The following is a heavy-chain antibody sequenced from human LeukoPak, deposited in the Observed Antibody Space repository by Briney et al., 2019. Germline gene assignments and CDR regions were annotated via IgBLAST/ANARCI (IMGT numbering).Heavy chain of an antibody. J-gene: IGHJ4*02. CDR3: ARGPSGYHNT. CDR2: IRYDGSNK. D-gene: IGHD5-12*01. V-gene: IGHV3-30*02. CDR1: GFTFSSYG. Sequence: GGSLRLSCAASGFTFSSYGMHWVRQAPGKGLEWVAFIRYDGSNKYYADSVKGRFTISRGNSKNTLYLQMNSLRAEDTAVYHCARGPSGYHNTGGQGTLVTVPS.